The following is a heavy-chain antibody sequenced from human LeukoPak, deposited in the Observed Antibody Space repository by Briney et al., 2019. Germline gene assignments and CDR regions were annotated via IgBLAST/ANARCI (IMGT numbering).Heavy chain of an antibody. CDR3: ANSANYGGNSGHFDY. D-gene: IGHD4-23*01. J-gene: IGHJ4*02. CDR1: GGSISSSSYY. CDR2: IYYSGNT. V-gene: IGHV4-39*01. Sequence: ETLSLTCTVSGGSISSSSYYWGWIRQPPGKGLEWIGSIYYSGNTYYNPSLKSRVTISIDTSKNQFSLKLSSVTAADTAVYYCANSANYGGNSGHFDYWGQGTLVTVSS.